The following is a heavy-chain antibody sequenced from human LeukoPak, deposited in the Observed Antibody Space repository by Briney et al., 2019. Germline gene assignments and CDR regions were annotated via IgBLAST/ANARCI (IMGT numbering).Heavy chain of an antibody. Sequence: GGSLRLSCAASGMTFSSHWMSWVRQAPGKGLEWVAFIRYDGSNKYYADSVKGRFTISRDNSKNTLYLQMNSLRAEDTAVYYCAKGRGWEASYYYYYMDVWGKGTTVTISS. D-gene: IGHD1-26*01. J-gene: IGHJ6*03. CDR3: AKGRGWEASYYYYYMDV. CDR1: GMTFSSHW. CDR2: IRYDGSNK. V-gene: IGHV3-30*02.